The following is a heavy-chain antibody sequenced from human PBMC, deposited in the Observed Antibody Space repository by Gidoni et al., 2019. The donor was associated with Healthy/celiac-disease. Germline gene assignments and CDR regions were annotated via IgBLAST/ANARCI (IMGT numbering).Heavy chain of an antibody. V-gene: IGHV4-39*01. CDR3: ARQGGDYIPDY. J-gene: IGHJ4*02. D-gene: IGHD4-17*01. CDR1: GGSISSSRYY. CDR2: IYYSGGT. Sequence: QLQLQESGPGLVKPSETLSLTCTVSGGSISSSRYYWGWIRQPPGKGLEWIGSIYYSGGTSYNPSLKSRVTISVDTSKNQFSLKLSSVTAADTAVYYCARQGGDYIPDYWGQGTLVTVSS.